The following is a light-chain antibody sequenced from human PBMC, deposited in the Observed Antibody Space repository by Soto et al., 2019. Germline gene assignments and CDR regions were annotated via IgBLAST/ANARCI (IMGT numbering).Light chain of an antibody. CDR2: GNS. J-gene: IGLJ2*01. Sequence: QSVLTQPPSVSGAPGQRVTISCTGSSSNIGAGYDVHWYQQLPRTATKLLINGNSNRTSGVPDRFSGTNSGTAASLAITGLQAEDEAYYYCQSYDSSLSVLFGGGTKLTVL. CDR3: QSYDSSLSVL. V-gene: IGLV1-40*01. CDR1: SSNIGAGYD.